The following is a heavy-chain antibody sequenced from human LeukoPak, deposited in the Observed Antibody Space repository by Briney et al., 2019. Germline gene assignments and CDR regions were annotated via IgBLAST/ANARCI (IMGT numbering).Heavy chain of an antibody. V-gene: IGHV3-74*01. Sequence: GGSLRLSCAASGFTFSTYWMHWVRQVPGKGLVWVSRINTGGSSTTYADSVKGRFTISRDNAKNTLYLQMNSLRVEDTAVYYCARSNQADDYWGQGTLVTVSS. CDR3: ARSNQADDY. J-gene: IGHJ4*02. CDR1: GFTFSTYW. CDR2: INTGGSST. D-gene: IGHD4-11*01.